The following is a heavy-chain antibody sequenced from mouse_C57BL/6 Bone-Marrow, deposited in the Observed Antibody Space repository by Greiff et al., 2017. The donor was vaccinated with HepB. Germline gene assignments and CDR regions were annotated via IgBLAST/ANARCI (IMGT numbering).Heavy chain of an antibody. V-gene: IGHV1-15*01. Sequence: QVQLQQSGAELARPGASVTLSCKASGYTFTDYEMHWVKQTPVHGLEWIGTIDPGTGGTAYNQKFKGKAILTADKSSSTAYMQLRSLTSEDSAVYYCARGGKYNTTAMDYWGQGTTLTVSS. CDR3: ARGGKYNTTAMDY. CDR1: GYTFTDYE. J-gene: IGHJ4*01. D-gene: IGHD1-1*01. CDR2: IDPGTGGT.